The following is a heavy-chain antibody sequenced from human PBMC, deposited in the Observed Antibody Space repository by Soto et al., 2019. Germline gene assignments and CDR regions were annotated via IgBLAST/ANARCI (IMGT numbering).Heavy chain of an antibody. Sequence: ASVKVSCKASGYTFTSYGISWVRQAPGQGLEWMGWISAYNGNTNYAQKLQGRVTMTTDTSTSTAYMELRSLRSDDTAVAYCARVAHQDYSNPTEQRDDDHYVSCCGKGTTVTDTS. D-gene: IGHD4-4*01. V-gene: IGHV1-18*01. CDR2: ISAYNGNT. CDR3: ARVAHQDYSNPTEQRDDDHYVSC. J-gene: IGHJ6*04. CDR1: GYTFTSYG.